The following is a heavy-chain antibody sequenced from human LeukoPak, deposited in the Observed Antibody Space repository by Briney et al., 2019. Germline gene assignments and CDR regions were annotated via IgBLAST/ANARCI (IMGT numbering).Heavy chain of an antibody. CDR1: GGSFSGYY. J-gene: IGHJ3*02. CDR3: ASPSGGSSGYYDAFDI. D-gene: IGHD3-22*01. CDR2: INHSGST. V-gene: IGHV4-34*01. Sequence: SETLSLTCAVYGGSFSGYYWSWIRQPPGKGLEWIGEINHSGSTNYNPFLKSRVTISVDTSKNQFSLKLSSVTAADTAVYYCASPSGGSSGYYDAFDIWGQGTMVTVSS.